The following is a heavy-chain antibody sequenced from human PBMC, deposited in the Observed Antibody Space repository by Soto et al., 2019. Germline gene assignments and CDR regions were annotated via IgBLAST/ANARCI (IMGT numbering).Heavy chain of an antibody. Sequence: QVQLVQSGAEVKKPGASVKVSCKASGYTFTSYGISWVRQAPGQGLEWMGWISAYNGNTNYAQKLQGRVNMTTDTTTTTDYTVLRSLRSDDTAVECCVREGVVATITYYFDYWGQGTLVTVSS. D-gene: IGHD5-12*01. CDR1: GYTFTSYG. CDR3: VREGVVATITYYFDY. CDR2: ISAYNGNT. J-gene: IGHJ4*02. V-gene: IGHV1-18*01.